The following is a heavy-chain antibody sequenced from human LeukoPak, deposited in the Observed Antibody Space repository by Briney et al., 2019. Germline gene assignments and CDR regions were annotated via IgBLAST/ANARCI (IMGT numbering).Heavy chain of an antibody. CDR3: ASRGVPYYYGMDV. CDR2: IYYSGST. D-gene: IGHD3-10*01. CDR1: GGSISSGGYY. J-gene: IGHJ6*02. V-gene: IGHV4-39*07. Sequence: SETLSLTCTVSGGSISSGGYYWGWIRQSPGKGLEWIGSIYYSGSTHYNPSLKSRVTISVDTSKNQFSLKLSSVTAADTAVYYCASRGVPYYYGMDVWGQGTTVTVSS.